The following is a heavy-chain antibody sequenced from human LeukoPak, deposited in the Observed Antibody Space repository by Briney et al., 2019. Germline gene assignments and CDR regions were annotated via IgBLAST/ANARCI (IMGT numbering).Heavy chain of an antibody. CDR2: IRSDGSDT. D-gene: IGHD2/OR15-2a*01. J-gene: IGHJ4*02. CDR1: GFTFSDTW. V-gene: IGHV3-74*01. CDR3: ARDWFHAIDY. Sequence: GGSLRLSCAASGFTFSDTWMHWVRQAPGEGLVWVSRIRSDGSDTRYAESVKGRFTISRDNAKNALYLQMNSLRAEDTAVYYCARDWFHAIDYWGQGTLVTVSS.